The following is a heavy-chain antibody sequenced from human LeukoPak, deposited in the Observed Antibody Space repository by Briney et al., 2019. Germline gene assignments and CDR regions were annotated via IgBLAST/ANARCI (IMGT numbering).Heavy chain of an antibody. CDR1: GFTFSSYV. CDR3: AKDLGYSGSYIDC. V-gene: IGHV3-30*18. D-gene: IGHD1-26*01. J-gene: IGHJ4*02. Sequence: PGRSLRLSCAASGFTFSSYVMHWVRQAPGKGLEWVAFISYDGGNKYYADSAKGRFTISRDNSKNTLYLQMNSLRTEDTAVYYCAKDLGYSGSYIDCWGQGTLVTVSS. CDR2: ISYDGGNK.